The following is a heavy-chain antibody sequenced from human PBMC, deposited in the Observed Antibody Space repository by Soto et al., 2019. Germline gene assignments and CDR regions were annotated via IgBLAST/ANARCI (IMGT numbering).Heavy chain of an antibody. CDR2: ISAFNGDT. CDR3: TREECWQRVLPDD. V-gene: IGHV1-18*04. D-gene: IGHD6-25*01. Sequence: QVQLVQSGTEVKKSGASVNVSCKAFGYTFTSYGLSWVRQVPGQGLEWLGWISAFNGDTQYAQTMQGRLTVTTDTTTTTVNTALRSLTAAGTAVYDCTREECWQRVLPDDWGQGTLGTV. J-gene: IGHJ4*02. CDR1: GYTFTSYG.